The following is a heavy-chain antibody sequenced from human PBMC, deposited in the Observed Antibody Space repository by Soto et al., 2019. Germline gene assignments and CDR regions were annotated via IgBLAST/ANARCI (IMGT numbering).Heavy chain of an antibody. CDR3: GRGGSDSPMAPGY. CDR1: GFTFSRFW. J-gene: IGHJ4*02. CDR2: VSPDGSEK. V-gene: IGHV3-7*01. Sequence: PGGSLRLSCAASGFTFSRFWMDWVRQAPGKGLEWVANVSPDGSEKRYVGSVKGRFTISRDNAKNTLYLQMNSLRAEDTAVFYCGRGGSDSPMAPGYWGQGTLVTVSS. D-gene: IGHD3-10*01.